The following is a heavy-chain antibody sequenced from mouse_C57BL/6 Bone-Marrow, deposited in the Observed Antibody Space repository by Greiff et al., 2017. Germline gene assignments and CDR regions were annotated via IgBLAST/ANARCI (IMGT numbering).Heavy chain of an antibody. V-gene: IGHV1-64*01. CDR1: GYTFTSYW. D-gene: IGHD1-2*01. J-gene: IGHJ2*01. Sequence: VQLQQPGAELVKPGASVKLSCKASGYTFTSYWMHWVKQRPGQGLEWIGMIHPNSGSTNYNEKFKSKATLTVDKSSSTAYMQLSSLTSEDSAVYYCARSRPYDGSGNSYYFDYWGQGTTLTVSS. CDR3: ARSRPYDGSGNSYYFDY. CDR2: IHPNSGST.